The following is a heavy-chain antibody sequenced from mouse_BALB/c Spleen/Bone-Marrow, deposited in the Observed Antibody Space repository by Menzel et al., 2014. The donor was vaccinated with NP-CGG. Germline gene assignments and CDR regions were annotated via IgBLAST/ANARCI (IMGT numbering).Heavy chain of an antibody. CDR1: GFTFSTYA. CDR2: ITSGGTYT. D-gene: IGHD2-3*01. V-gene: IGHV5-9-3*01. J-gene: IGHJ3*01. Sequence: VHLVESGGGLVKPGGSLRLSCAASGFTFSTYAMSWVRQTPEKRLEWVATITSGGTYTYYPDSLKGRFTISRDNAKNALYLQVTSLRSEDTAMYYCAIPPYDGYYGLFAYWGQGTLVTVSA. CDR3: AIPPYDGYYGLFAY.